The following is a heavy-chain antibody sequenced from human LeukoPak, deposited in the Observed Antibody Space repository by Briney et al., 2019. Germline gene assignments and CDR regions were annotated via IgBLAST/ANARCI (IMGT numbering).Heavy chain of an antibody. D-gene: IGHD6-13*01. CDR1: GGSISSSSYY. Sequence: PSETLSLTCTVSGGSISSSSYYWGWIRQPPGKGLEWIGSIYHSGSTYYNPSLKSRVTISVDTSKNQFSLKLSSVTAADTAVYYCARGGGYSSSWYPSGFDPWGQGTLVTVSS. CDR2: IYHSGST. J-gene: IGHJ5*02. CDR3: ARGGGYSSSWYPSGFDP. V-gene: IGHV4-39*07.